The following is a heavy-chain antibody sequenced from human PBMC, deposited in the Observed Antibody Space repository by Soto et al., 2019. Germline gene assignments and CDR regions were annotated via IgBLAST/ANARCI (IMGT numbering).Heavy chain of an antibody. CDR3: AIIMTHSDSFDI. Sequence: ASVKVSCKASGYTFGGFYIHWMRQAPGQGLEWVGSINSNSGATTYAQKFQDSVAMTRDTSVSTAYMDLNRLTSDDTAIYYCAIIMTHSDSFDIWGQGTMLTVSS. J-gene: IGHJ3*02. CDR1: GYTFGGFY. V-gene: IGHV1-2*04. D-gene: IGHD3-16*01. CDR2: INSNSGAT.